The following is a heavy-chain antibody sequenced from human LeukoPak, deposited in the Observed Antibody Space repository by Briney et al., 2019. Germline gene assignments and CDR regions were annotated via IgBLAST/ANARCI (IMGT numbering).Heavy chain of an antibody. CDR1: GFTFDGYA. CDR3: ASSSWLY. D-gene: IGHD6-13*01. J-gene: IGHJ4*02. CDR2: ISWNSGSI. V-gene: IGHV3-9*01. Sequence: GGSLRLSCAASGFTFDGYAMHWVRQAPGKGLEWVSGISWNSGSIGYADSVKGRFTISRDNAKNSLYLQMNSLRAEDTALYYCASSSWLYWGQGTLVTVSS.